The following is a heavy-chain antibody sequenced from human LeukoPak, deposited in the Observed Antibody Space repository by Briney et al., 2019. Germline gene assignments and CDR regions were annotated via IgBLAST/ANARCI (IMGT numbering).Heavy chain of an antibody. J-gene: IGHJ4*02. V-gene: IGHV4-59*01. CDR3: AREAYSSSFFYFDY. CDR2: VSYTGTT. Sequence: SETLSLTCTVSGGSISSYYWSWIRQPPGRGQEWIGYVSYTGTTNYNSSLKSRVTISLDRSKNQFSLKLSSVTAADTAVYYCAREAYSSSFFYFDYWGQGTLVTVSS. D-gene: IGHD6-13*01. CDR1: GGSISSYY.